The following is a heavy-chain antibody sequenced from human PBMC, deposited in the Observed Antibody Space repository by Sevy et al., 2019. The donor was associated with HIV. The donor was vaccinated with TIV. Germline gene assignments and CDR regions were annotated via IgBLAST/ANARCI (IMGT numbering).Heavy chain of an antibody. Sequence: ASVKVSCKASGYTFTSYAMHWVRQAPGQRLEWMGWINAGNGNTKYSQKFQGRVTITRETSASTAYMELSSLRPEDTAVYYCATSGYCSGGSCYGDYYYYYMDVWGKGTTVTVSS. V-gene: IGHV1-3*01. D-gene: IGHD2-15*01. CDR1: GYTFTSYA. J-gene: IGHJ6*03. CDR2: INAGNGNT. CDR3: ATSGYCSGGSCYGDYYYYYMDV.